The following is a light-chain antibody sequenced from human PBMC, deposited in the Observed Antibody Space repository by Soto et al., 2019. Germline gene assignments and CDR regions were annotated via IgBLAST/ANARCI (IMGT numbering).Light chain of an antibody. J-gene: IGKJ2*01. V-gene: IGKV3-11*01. CDR2: DAS. CDR1: QSVSSY. Sequence: EIVLTQSPATLSLSPGERATLSCRASQSVSSYLAWYQHKPGHAPRLLIYDASTRATGIPARFSGSGSGTDFTLTISSLEPEDFAVYYCQQRSNWPPYTFGQGTKLEIK. CDR3: QQRSNWPPYT.